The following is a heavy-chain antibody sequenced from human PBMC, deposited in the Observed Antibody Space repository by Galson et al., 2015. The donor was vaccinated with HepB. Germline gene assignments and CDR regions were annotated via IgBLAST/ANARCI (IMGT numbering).Heavy chain of an antibody. Sequence: SVKVSCKASGYTFTSYYMRWVRQAPGKGLEWVGKINPSGGSTSYAHKFQGRVTMTRDKSTNTVYMELNSLRTEDTAVYYCARAGHSVVVTAIRGGVDYWGQGTLVTVSS. CDR1: GYTFTSYY. V-gene: IGHV1-46*01. CDR2: INPSGGST. J-gene: IGHJ4*02. D-gene: IGHD2-21*02. CDR3: ARAGHSVVVTAIRGGVDY.